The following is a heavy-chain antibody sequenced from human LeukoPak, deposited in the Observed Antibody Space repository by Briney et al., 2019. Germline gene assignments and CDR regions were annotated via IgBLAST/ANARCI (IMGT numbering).Heavy chain of an antibody. D-gene: IGHD6-19*01. J-gene: IGHJ6*02. CDR3: ARQWWQAVAGTLNRYYYYGMDV. CDR1: GYSFSNYW. V-gene: IGHV5-51*01. Sequence: GESLKISCKGSGYSFSNYWIGWVRQMPGKGLEWMGIIYPGDSDPRYSPSFQGQVTISADKSISTAYLQWSSLRASDTAIHYCARQWWQAVAGTLNRYYYYGMDVWGQGTTVTVSS. CDR2: IYPGDSDP.